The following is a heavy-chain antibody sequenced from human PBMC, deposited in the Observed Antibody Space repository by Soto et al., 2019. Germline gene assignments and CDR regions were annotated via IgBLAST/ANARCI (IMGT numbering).Heavy chain of an antibody. CDR1: GYTFTRYT. V-gene: IGHV1-3*01. Sequence: QVQLVQSGAEVKKPGASVKVSCKASGYTFTRYTMHWVRQAPGQRLEWMGWINAGNGKTKYSEKFQGRVTITRDTXAXIAYMELSSLRCEDTAVYYCARDHYYGSGSYNYFDYWGQGTLVTVSS. CDR3: ARDHYYGSGSYNYFDY. J-gene: IGHJ4*02. D-gene: IGHD3-10*01. CDR2: INAGNGKT.